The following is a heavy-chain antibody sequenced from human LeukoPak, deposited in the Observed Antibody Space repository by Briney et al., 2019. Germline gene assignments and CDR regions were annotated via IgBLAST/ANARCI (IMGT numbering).Heavy chain of an antibody. Sequence: GASVKVSCKASGYTLTDHNMHWVRQAPGQGLEWMGWINPNSGATKSAQRFQGRVTMTRDTFSSTVHIDLSRLTSDDTAMYYCARGGGRYHVDYWGQGILVTVSS. J-gene: IGHJ4*02. D-gene: IGHD1-26*01. V-gene: IGHV1-2*02. CDR1: GYTLTDHN. CDR2: INPNSGAT. CDR3: ARGGGRYHVDY.